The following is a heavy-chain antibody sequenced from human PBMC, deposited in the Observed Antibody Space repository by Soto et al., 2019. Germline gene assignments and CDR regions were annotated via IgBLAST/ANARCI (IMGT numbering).Heavy chain of an antibody. CDR3: ARGEKKPYYYYGMDV. CDR1: GYTFTSYD. CDR2: MNPNSGNT. J-gene: IGHJ6*02. Sequence: ASVKVSCKASGYTFTSYDINWVRQATGQGLEWMGWMNPNSGNTGYAQKFQGRVTMTRNTSISTAYMELSSLRSEDTAVYYCARGEKKPYYYYGMDVWGQGTTVTVSS. V-gene: IGHV1-8*01.